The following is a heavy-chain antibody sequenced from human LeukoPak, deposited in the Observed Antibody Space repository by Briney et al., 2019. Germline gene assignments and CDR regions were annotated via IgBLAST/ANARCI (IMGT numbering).Heavy chain of an antibody. CDR2: IIPIFGTA. V-gene: IGHV1-69*13. Sequence: SVKVSCKASGGTFSSYAISWVREAPGQGLEWMGGIIPIFGTANYAQKFQGRVTITADESTSTAYMELSSLRSEDTAVYYCARPQSGDFWSGYSFDYWGQGTLVTVSS. CDR1: GGTFSSYA. D-gene: IGHD3-3*01. J-gene: IGHJ4*02. CDR3: ARPQSGDFWSGYSFDY.